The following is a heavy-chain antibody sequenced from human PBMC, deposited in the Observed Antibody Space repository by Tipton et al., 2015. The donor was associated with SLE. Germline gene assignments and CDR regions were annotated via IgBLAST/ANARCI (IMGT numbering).Heavy chain of an antibody. CDR1: GFTFSSYW. J-gene: IGHJ4*02. Sequence: SLRLSCEASGFTFSSYWMHWVRQAPGKGLVWVSRINTDGDITNYADPVRGRLTISRDNAKNTLYLQMSSLRADDTAVYYCARGSSSIDYWGQGALVTVSS. CDR3: ARGSSSIDY. D-gene: IGHD2-2*01. CDR2: INTDGDIT. V-gene: IGHV3-74*01.